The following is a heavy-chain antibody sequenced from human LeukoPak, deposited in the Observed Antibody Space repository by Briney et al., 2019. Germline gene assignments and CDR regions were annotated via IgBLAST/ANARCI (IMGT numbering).Heavy chain of an antibody. CDR2: INPSSGTT. D-gene: IGHD2-2*01. CDR3: ARGVKHCSSTSCHLNWFDP. V-gene: IGHV1-46*01. Sequence: ASVKVSCKTSGYTFTNYYMHWVRQAPGQGLEWMGIINPSSGTTSFAQKFQGRVTMTRDTSTSTLYMQLSSLRSDDTAVYYCARGVKHCSSTSCHLNWFDPWGQGTLVTVSS. CDR1: GYTFTNYY. J-gene: IGHJ5*02.